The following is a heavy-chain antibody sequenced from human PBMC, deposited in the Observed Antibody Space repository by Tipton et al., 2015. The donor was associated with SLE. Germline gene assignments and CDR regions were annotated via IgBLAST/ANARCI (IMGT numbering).Heavy chain of an antibody. V-gene: IGHV3-9*01. CDR2: LSWNSGDI. CDR3: VREGDTAFDY. Sequence: SLRLSCAASGFRFDEYAMYWVRQAPGKGLEWVSGLSWNSGDIGYADSVRDRFTISRDNAKNTVYLQMNSLRAEDTAVYYCVREGDTAFDYWGQGTLVTVSS. J-gene: IGHJ4*02. CDR1: GFRFDEYA. D-gene: IGHD5-18*01.